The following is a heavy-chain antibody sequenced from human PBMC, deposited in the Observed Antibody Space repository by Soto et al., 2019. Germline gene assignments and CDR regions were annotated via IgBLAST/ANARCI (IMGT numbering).Heavy chain of an antibody. CDR1: GYTFPNYW. CDR3: ARNWGSYFDY. V-gene: IGHV5-10-1*01. CDR2: IDPSDSYT. J-gene: IGHJ4*02. Sequence: PGESLKISCQTSGYTFPNYWTNWVRQMPGKGLEWMGRIDPSDSYTNFTPPFKGHVTISTNKSISTAYLQWSSLKASDSAIYYCARNWGSYFDYWGQGTLVTSPQ. D-gene: IGHD7-27*01.